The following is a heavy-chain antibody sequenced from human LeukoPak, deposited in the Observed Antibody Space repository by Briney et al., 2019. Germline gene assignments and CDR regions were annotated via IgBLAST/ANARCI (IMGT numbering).Heavy chain of an antibody. CDR2: IIPILGIA. CDR3: AREASSSKGGVSDY. J-gene: IGHJ4*02. V-gene: IGHV1-69*04. CDR1: GGTFSSYA. D-gene: IGHD1-26*01. Sequence: SVKVSCKASGGTFSSYAISWVRQAPGQGLEWMGRIIPILGIANYAQKFQGRVTITADKSTSTAYMELSSLRSEDTAVYYCAREASSSKGGVSDYWGQGTLVIVSS.